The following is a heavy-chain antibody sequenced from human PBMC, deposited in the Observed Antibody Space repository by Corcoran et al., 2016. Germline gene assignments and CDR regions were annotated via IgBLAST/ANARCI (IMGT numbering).Heavy chain of an antibody. CDR3: ESPVTPTDAFEI. J-gene: IGHJ3*02. CDR2: IYPGASDT. V-gene: IGHV5-51*01. Sequence: EVQLVQSGAEVKKPGESLKISCKGSGYSFTSYWIGWVRQMPGKGLEWMGIIYPGASDTRYSPSFPGQVTISADKSISTAYLPRSSLEASDTAMYYCESPVTPTDAFEIWGQGTMVTVSS. CDR1: GYSFTSYW.